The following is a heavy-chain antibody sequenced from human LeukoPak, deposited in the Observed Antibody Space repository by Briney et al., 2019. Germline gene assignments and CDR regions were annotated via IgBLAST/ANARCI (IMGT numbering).Heavy chain of an antibody. V-gene: IGHV1-69*05. CDR1: GGTFSSYA. CDR3: TRHSLVAVANFDY. D-gene: IGHD6-19*01. Sequence: SVKVSCKASGGTFSSYAISWVRQAPGQGLEWMGRIIPVIGTANYAQKLQGRVTITTDESTSTAYMELSSLRSEDTAVYYCTRHSLVAVANFDYWGQGTLVTVSS. J-gene: IGHJ4*02. CDR2: IIPVIGTA.